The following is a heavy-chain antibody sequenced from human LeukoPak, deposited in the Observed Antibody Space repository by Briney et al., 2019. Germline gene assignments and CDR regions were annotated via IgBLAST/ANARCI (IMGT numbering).Heavy chain of an antibody. CDR1: GGSISSGGYS. CDR3: ARGGEGFDP. V-gene: IGHV4-30-2*01. CDR2: IYHSGST. Sequence: PSQTLSLTCAVSGGSISSGGYSWSWIRQPPGKGLEWIGYIYHSGSTYYNPSLKSRVTIPVDRSKNQFSLKLSSVTAADTAVYYCARGGEGFDPWGQGTLVTVSS. D-gene: IGHD3-10*01. J-gene: IGHJ5*02.